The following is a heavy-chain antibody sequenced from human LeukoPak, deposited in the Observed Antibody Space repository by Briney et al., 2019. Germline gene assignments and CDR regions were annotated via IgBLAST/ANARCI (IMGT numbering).Heavy chain of an antibody. Sequence: GGSLRLSCAASGFTFSSYWMHWVRQVPGKGLVWVARINTYGTSTTYGDSVEGRFTISRDNAKKTLDLEMNSLRDDDTAVYYCARGSTTVTTKDWFDPWGQGTQVTVSS. CDR2: INTYGTST. CDR1: GFTFSSYW. J-gene: IGHJ5*02. V-gene: IGHV3-74*03. CDR3: ARGSTTVTTKDWFDP. D-gene: IGHD4-17*01.